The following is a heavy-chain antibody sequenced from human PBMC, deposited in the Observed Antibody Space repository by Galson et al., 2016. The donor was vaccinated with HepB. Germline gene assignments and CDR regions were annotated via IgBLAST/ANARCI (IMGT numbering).Heavy chain of an antibody. CDR2: ISGRGGST. Sequence: SLRLSCAASGFTFSIYAMSWVRQAPGKGLEWVSGISGRGGSTYHADSVKGRFTISRDNSKNTLYLQMKSLRADDTAVYYCAKLIEVAGSFDDWGQGTLVTVSA. CDR3: AKLIEVAGSFDD. V-gene: IGHV3-23*01. J-gene: IGHJ4*02. CDR1: GFTFSIYA. D-gene: IGHD6-19*01.